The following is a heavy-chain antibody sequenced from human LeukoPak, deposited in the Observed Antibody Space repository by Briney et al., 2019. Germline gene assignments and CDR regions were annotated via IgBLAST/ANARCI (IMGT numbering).Heavy chain of an antibody. J-gene: IGHJ4*02. D-gene: IGHD5-18*01. CDR3: CVDIAMVLFDY. V-gene: IGHV1-18*01. CDR2: ISAYNGNT. Sequence: ASVKVSCKASGYTFTSYGISWVRQAPGQGLEWMGWISAYNGNTNYAQKLQGRVTMTTDTSTSTAYMELRSLRSDDTAVYYCCVDIAMVLFDYWGQGTLVTVSS. CDR1: GYTFTSYG.